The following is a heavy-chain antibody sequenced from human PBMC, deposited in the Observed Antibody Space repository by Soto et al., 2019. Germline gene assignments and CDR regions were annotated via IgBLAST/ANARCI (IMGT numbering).Heavy chain of an antibody. CDR2: INPSGGST. CDR3: ARENENTMIVVVTAPGYYGMDV. D-gene: IGHD3-22*01. V-gene: IGHV1-46*01. Sequence: ASVKVSCKASGGTFSSYAISWVRQAPGQGLEWMGIINPSGGSTSYAQKFQGRVTMTRDTSTSTVYMELSSLRSEDTAVYYCARENENTMIVVVTAPGYYGMDVWGQGTTVTVSS. CDR1: GGTFSSYA. J-gene: IGHJ6*02.